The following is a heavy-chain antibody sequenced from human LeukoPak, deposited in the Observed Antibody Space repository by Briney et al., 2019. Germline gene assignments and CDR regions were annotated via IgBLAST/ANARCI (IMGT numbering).Heavy chain of an antibody. CDR2: IKSKTDGGTT. Sequence: GGSLRLSCAASGFTFSSYAMHWVRQAPGKGLEWVGRIKSKTDGGTTDYAAPVKGRFTISRDDSKNTLYLQMNSLKTEDTAVYYCTTRGTTVTTNYFDYWGQGTLVTVSS. J-gene: IGHJ4*02. CDR3: TTRGTTVTTNYFDY. CDR1: GFTFSSYA. V-gene: IGHV3-15*01. D-gene: IGHD4-17*01.